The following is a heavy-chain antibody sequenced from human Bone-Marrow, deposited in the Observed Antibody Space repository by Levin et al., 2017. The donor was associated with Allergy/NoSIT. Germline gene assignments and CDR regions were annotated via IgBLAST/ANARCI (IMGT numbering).Heavy chain of an antibody. CDR2: ISVYNGNT. Sequence: GASVKVSCKASGSAFTSYGISWVRQAPGQGLEWMGWISVYNGNTNYADKVQGRVTLTTDTSTSTAYMELRSLRSDDTAVYYCASAGGGYSFGTLDYWGQGTLVTVSS. V-gene: IGHV1-18*01. CDR1: GSAFTSYG. J-gene: IGHJ4*02. CDR3: ASAGGGYSFGTLDY. D-gene: IGHD5-18*01.